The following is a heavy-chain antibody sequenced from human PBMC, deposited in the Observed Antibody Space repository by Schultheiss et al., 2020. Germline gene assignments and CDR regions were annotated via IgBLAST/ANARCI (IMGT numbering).Heavy chain of an antibody. CDR2: LYHSDST. CDR3: TRGLAPRISPIHH. Sequence: SETLSLTCTVSGGSISSGGYYWAWIRQPPGGGLEWIGSLYHSDSTYYNPSLRTRVTLSVDTSKKQFSLKLSSVTAADTAVYYCTRGLAPRISPIHHWGQGTLVTVSS. CDR1: GGSISSGGYY. D-gene: IGHD3-10*01. J-gene: IGHJ1*01. V-gene: IGHV4-39*07.